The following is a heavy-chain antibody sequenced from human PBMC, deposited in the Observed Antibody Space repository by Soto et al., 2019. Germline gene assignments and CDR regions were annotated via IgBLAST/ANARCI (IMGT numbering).Heavy chain of an antibody. D-gene: IGHD6-6*01. CDR1: GGSLSSYY. CDR3: ARGSSIAGLYYGMDV. Sequence: SETLSLTCTVSGGSLSSYYWTWIRQPPGKGLEWIGYVYYSGNTNYNPSLKSRVTISVDTSKNQFSLKLGSVTAADTAVYYCARGSSIAGLYYGMDVWGQGTTVTVSS. CDR2: VYYSGNT. J-gene: IGHJ6*02. V-gene: IGHV4-59*01.